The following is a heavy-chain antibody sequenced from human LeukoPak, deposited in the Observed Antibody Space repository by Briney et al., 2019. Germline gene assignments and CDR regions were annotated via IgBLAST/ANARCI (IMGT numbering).Heavy chain of an antibody. CDR2: IKFENGET. J-gene: IGHJ3*01. Sequence: ASVKVSCKASGYTVTDHALHWVRQAPGQGLEWLGWIKFENGETSYGWKFRGRVTMTSDTSVTTVYMELNSLTSDDTAIYYCVRNVLNNHGRSSGAFDVWAQGTMVTVSS. V-gene: IGHV1-2*02. CDR1: GYTVTDHA. CDR3: VRNVLNNHGRSSGAFDV. D-gene: IGHD1-14*01.